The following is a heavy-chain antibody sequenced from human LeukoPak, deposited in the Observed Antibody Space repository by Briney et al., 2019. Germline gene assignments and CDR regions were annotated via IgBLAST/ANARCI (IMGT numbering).Heavy chain of an antibody. V-gene: IGHV3-23*01. D-gene: IGHD3-3*01. CDR1: GFTFSSYA. CDR3: AKGPTYYDFWSGYY. J-gene: IGHJ4*02. Sequence: PGGSLRLSCAASGFTFSSYAMSWVRQAPGKGLEWVSAISGSGGSPYYADSVKGRFTISRDNSKNTLYLQMNSLRAEDTAVYYCAKGPTYYDFWSGYYWGQGTLVTVSS. CDR2: ISGSGGSP.